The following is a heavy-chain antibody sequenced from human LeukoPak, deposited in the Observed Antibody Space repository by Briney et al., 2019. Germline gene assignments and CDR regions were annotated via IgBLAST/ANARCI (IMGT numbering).Heavy chain of an antibody. J-gene: IGHJ4*02. Sequence: GGSLRLSCAASGFTFSTYGMTWVRQAPGKGLEWVSAISGSAATTFYADSVKGRFTISRDNSKNTLYLQMNSLRAEDTAVYYCARFALKTPPTDWGQGTLVTVSS. CDR3: ARFALKTPPTD. CDR1: GFTFSTYG. V-gene: IGHV3-23*01. CDR2: ISGSAATT.